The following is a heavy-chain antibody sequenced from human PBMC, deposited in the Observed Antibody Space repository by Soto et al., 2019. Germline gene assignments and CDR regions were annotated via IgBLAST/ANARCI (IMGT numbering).Heavy chain of an antibody. Sequence: ASVKVSWKASGFPFTTYGFSWVRRAPGQGLEWMGWISAYNGNRNYAQKFQGRVTMTTDTSTSTVYMELRSLTSDDTAVYYCAKDPPITGSLRGTPLMDVWGQGTTVTVSS. CDR2: ISAYNGNR. V-gene: IGHV1-18*04. CDR1: GFPFTTYG. D-gene: IGHD1-20*01. CDR3: AKDPPITGSLRGTPLMDV. J-gene: IGHJ6*02.